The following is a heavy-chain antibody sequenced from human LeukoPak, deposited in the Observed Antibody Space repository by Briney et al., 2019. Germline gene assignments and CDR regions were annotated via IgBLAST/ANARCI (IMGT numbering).Heavy chain of an antibody. CDR1: GFTFSSYS. CDR3: ARDRLRYDILTGYYSY. CDR2: ISSSSSYM. Sequence: GGSLRLSCAASGFTFSSYSMNWVRQAPGKGLEWVSSISSSSSYMYYADSVKGRFTISRDNAKNSLYLQMNSLRAEDTAVYYCARDRLRYDILTGYYSYWGQGTLVTVSS. D-gene: IGHD3-9*01. V-gene: IGHV3-21*01. J-gene: IGHJ4*02.